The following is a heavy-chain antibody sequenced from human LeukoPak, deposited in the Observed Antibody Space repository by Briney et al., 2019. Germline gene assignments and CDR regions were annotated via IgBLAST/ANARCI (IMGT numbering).Heavy chain of an antibody. CDR3: ATSSHDLLDTDY. V-gene: IGHV4-59*01. D-gene: IGHD3-22*01. Sequence: PSETLSLTCTVSGGSISSYYWSWIRQPPGKGLEWIGYIYNSGSTNYNPSLRSRVTISVDTSKKQFSLKLSPVTAADTAVYYCATSSHDLLDTDYWGQGTLVTVSS. CDR1: GGSISSYY. J-gene: IGHJ4*02. CDR2: IYNSGST.